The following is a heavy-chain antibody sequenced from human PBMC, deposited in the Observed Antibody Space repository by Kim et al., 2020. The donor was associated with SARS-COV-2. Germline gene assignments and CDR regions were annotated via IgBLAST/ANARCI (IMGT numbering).Heavy chain of an antibody. CDR1: GFTFSSYE. D-gene: IGHD3-9*01. V-gene: IGHV3-48*03. Sequence: GGSLRLSCAASGFTFSSYEMNWVRQAPGKGLEWVSYISSSGSTIYYADSVKGRFTISRDNAKNSLYLQMNSLRAEDTAVYYCARDRRGYDILTGYFYPNYYYGMDVWGQGTTVTVSS. CDR3: ARDRRGYDILTGYFYPNYYYGMDV. CDR2: ISSSGSTI. J-gene: IGHJ6*02.